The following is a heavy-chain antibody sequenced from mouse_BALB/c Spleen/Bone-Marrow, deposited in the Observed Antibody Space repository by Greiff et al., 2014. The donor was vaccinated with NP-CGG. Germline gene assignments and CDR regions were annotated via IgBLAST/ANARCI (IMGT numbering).Heavy chain of an antibody. CDR1: GYTFSSYW. J-gene: IGHJ2*01. CDR3: AKNHRFDY. V-gene: IGHV1-9*01. CDR2: ILPGSGST. Sequence: QVQLKESGAELMKPGASVKISCKATGYTFSSYWIEWVKQRPGHGLEWIGEILPGSGSTNYNEKFKGKATFTADTSSNTAYMQPSRLTIEDFSVYYLAKNHRFDYWGQGTTLTVSS.